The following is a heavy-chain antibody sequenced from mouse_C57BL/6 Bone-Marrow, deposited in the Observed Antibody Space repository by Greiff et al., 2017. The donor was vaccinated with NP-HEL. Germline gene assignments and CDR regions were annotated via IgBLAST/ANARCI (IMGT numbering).Heavy chain of an antibody. CDR2: ISYDGSN. V-gene: IGHV3-6*01. J-gene: IGHJ2*01. CDR1: GYSITSGYY. Sequence: EVQLVESGPGLVKPSQSLSLTCSVTGYSITSGYYWNWIRQFPGNKLEWMGYISYDGSNNYNPSLKNRISITRDTSKNQFFLKLNSVTTEDTATYYCARDGYYFDYWGQGTTLTVSS. CDR3: ARDGYYFDY. D-gene: IGHD2-2*01.